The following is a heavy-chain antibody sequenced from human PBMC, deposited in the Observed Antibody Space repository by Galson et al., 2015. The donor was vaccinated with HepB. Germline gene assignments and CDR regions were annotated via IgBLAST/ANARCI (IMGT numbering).Heavy chain of an antibody. CDR3: ASRRSYDGSGYYPIDY. D-gene: IGHD3-22*01. CDR2: MSSGGST. J-gene: IGHJ4*02. V-gene: IGHV4-39*01. CDR1: SGSISRGGYY. Sequence: SETLSLTCSVSSGSISRGGYYWGWIRQPPGKGLEWIGSMSSGGSTYYNPSLQSRVTISVDTSKSQFSLRLTSVTAADTAVYYCASRRSYDGSGYYPIDYWGQGTLVTVSS.